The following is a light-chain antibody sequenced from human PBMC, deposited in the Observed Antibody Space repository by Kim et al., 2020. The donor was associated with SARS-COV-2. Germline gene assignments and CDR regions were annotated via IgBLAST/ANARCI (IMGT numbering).Light chain of an antibody. CDR3: QAWDSNTAV. CDR2: QDT. Sequence: SLSPGQTASISCSGEKLGNKYASWYQQKTCQSPVLVIYQDTKRPSGIPERFSGSNSGNTATLTISGTQSMDESDYYCQAWDSNTAVFGGGTQLTVL. V-gene: IGLV3-1*01. CDR1: KLGNKY. J-gene: IGLJ2*01.